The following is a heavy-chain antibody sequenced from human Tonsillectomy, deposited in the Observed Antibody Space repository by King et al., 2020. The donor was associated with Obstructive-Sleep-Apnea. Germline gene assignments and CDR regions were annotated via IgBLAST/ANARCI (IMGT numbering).Heavy chain of an antibody. CDR1: GFTFSDYT. D-gene: IGHD1-26*01. J-gene: IGHJ4*02. V-gene: IGHV3-21*01. CDR2: ISPSTTYI. CDR3: ARDREGASTRPYYFDF. Sequence: VQLVESGGGLVKPGGSLRLSCAASGFTFSDYTMNWVRQAPGKGLEWVSSISPSTTYIHYADSLKGRFTISRDNAKNSMYLQMNSLRVEDTAVYFCARDREGASTRPYYFDFWGQGTLVTVSS.